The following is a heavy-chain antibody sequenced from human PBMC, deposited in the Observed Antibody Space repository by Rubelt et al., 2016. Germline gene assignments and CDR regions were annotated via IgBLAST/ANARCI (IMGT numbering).Heavy chain of an antibody. CDR3: ARVGALAARKIYYFDY. J-gene: IGHJ4*02. V-gene: IGHV1-69*13. CDR2: IIPIFCTA. D-gene: IGHD6-6*01. Sequence: QVQLVQSGAEVKKPGASVKVSCKASGYTFTSYAISWVRQAPGQGLEWMGGIIPIFCTANYAQKFQGRVTITADESTSPAYMGLRSLRSDDTAVYYCARVGALAARKIYYFDYWGQGTLVTVSS. CDR1: GYTFTSYA.